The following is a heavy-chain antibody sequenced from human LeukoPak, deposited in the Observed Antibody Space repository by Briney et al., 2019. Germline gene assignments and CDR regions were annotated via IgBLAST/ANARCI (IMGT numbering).Heavy chain of an antibody. V-gene: IGHV4-59*04. CDR2: IYYSGST. CDR1: GGSISSYY. J-gene: IGHJ4*02. Sequence: SETLSLTCTVSGGSISSYYWSWIRQPPGKGLERIGYIYYSGSTYYNLSLKSRVTISVDTSRNQFSLKLSSVTAADTAVYYCARHSRSVDYGSGSYTWDYWGQGTLVTVSS. CDR3: ARHSRSVDYGSGSYTWDY. D-gene: IGHD3-10*01.